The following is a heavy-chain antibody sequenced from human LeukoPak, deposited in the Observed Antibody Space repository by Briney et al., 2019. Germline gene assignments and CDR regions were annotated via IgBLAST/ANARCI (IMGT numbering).Heavy chain of an antibody. V-gene: IGHV3-7*01. CDR1: GFTFSDYY. Sequence: PGGSLRLSCAASGFTFSDYYMSWIRQAPGKGLEWVANIKQDGSEKYYVDSVKGRFTISRDNAKNSLYLQMNSLRAEDTAVYYCASGGYCSGGSCHPDYFDYWGQGTLVTVSS. CDR3: ASGGYCSGGSCHPDYFDY. J-gene: IGHJ4*02. CDR2: IKQDGSEK. D-gene: IGHD2-15*01.